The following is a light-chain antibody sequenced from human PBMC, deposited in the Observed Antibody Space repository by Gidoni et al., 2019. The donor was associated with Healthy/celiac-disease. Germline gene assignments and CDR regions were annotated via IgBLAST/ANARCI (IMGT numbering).Light chain of an antibody. Sequence: EIVLTQSPATLSVSPGERATLSFRASQSVSSYLAWYQQNPGQAPSHLIYDASNRANGIPARFSGSGSGRDFTLTISSLEPEDFAVYYCQQRSNWWTFGQGTKVEIK. J-gene: IGKJ1*01. CDR2: DAS. CDR1: QSVSSY. V-gene: IGKV3-11*02. CDR3: QQRSNWWT.